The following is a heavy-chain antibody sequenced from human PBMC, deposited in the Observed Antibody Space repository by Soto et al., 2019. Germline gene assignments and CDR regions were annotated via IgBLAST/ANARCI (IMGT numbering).Heavy chain of an antibody. CDR2: MNLNSGNT. CDR1: GYTFTSYD. Sequence: QVQLVQSGAEVKKPGASVKVSCKASGYTFTSYDINWVRQATGQGLEWMGWMNLNSGNTGYAQKFQGRVTMTRNTSISTAYMELSSLRSEDTAVYYCARGLKIRFLGGGYMDVWGKGTTVTVSS. J-gene: IGHJ6*03. CDR3: ARGLKIRFLGGGYMDV. V-gene: IGHV1-8*01. D-gene: IGHD3-3*01.